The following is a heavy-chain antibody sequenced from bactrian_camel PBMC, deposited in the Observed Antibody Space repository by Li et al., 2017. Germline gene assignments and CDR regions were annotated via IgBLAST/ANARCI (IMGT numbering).Heavy chain of an antibody. V-gene: IGHV3S53*01. CDR2: VDSDGTA. CDR1: GNTYTSSC. CDR3: AASGLYCSRGAGVVPDFRY. D-gene: IGHD1*01. Sequence: HVQLVESGGGSVQVGGSLRLSCAASGNTYTSSCMAWFRQVPGKERERVARVDSDGTAIYADSVKGRFTISKDKRRHTLVLQMISLKPEDTAMYYCAASGLYCSRGAGVVPDFRYWGQGTQVTVS. J-gene: IGHJ6*01.